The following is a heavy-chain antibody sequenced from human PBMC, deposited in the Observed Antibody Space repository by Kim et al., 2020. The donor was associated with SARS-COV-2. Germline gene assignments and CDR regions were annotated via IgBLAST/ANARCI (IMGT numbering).Heavy chain of an antibody. J-gene: IGHJ4*02. Sequence: GGSLRLSCAASGFTFSSYAMHWVRQAPGKGLEWVAVISYDGSNKYYADSVKGRFTISRDNSKNTLYLQMNSLRAEDTAVYYCASSFPIGPNYYWGQGTLVTVSS. V-gene: IGHV3-30*04. CDR1: GFTFSSYA. D-gene: IGHD1-7*01. CDR3: ASSFPIGPNYY. CDR2: ISYDGSNK.